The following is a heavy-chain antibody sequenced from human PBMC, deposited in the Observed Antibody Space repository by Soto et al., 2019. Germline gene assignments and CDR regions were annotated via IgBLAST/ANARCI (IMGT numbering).Heavy chain of an antibody. CDR3: ARARIAAAGTYYYYGMDV. D-gene: IGHD6-13*01. J-gene: IGHJ6*02. V-gene: IGHV1-3*01. CDR2: INAGNGNT. CDR1: GYTFTSYA. Sequence: ASVKVSCKASGYTFTSYAMHWVRQAPGQRLEWMGWINAGNGNTKYSQKFQGRVTITRDTSASTAYMGLSSLRSEDTAVYYCARARIAAAGTYYYYGMDVWGQGTTVTVSS.